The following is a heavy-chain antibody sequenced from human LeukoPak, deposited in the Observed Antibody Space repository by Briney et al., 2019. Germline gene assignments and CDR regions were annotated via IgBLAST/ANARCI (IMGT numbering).Heavy chain of an antibody. CDR1: GGSFSGYY. Sequence: PSETLSLTCAVYGGSFSGYYWSWIRQPPGKGLEWIGEINHSGSTNYNPSLKSRVTISVDTSKNQFSLKLSSVTDADTAVYYCARERSGYYYYYYMDVWGKGTTVTVSS. V-gene: IGHV4-34*01. J-gene: IGHJ6*03. CDR3: ARERSGYYYYYYMDV. D-gene: IGHD3-10*01. CDR2: INHSGST.